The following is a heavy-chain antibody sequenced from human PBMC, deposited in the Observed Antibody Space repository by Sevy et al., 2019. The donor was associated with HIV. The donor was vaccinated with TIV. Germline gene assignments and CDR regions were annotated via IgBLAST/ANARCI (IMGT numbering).Heavy chain of an antibody. D-gene: IGHD3-22*01. CDR1: DYTFSTQG. Sequence: ASVKVSCKASDYTFSTQGFNWVRQAPGQGLEWMGWISAYNGNTKYAQKFQGRVTMTTDTSTSTAYMERRGLTSDDTAVYYCARDWAPGYYYDAIGVKRDYYFDYWGQGTLVTVSS. CDR2: ISAYNGNT. V-gene: IGHV1-18*01. J-gene: IGHJ4*02. CDR3: ARDWAPGYYYDAIGVKRDYYFDY.